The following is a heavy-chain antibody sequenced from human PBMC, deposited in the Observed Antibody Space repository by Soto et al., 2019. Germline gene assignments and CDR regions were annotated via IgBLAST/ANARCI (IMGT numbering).Heavy chain of an antibody. CDR3: ARGNHRWLPLWYFDL. V-gene: IGHV1-69*12. CDR1: GGTFSNYP. CDR2: IIPIFGTV. Sequence: QVQLVQSGAEVKKPGSSVKVSCKASGGTFSNYPISWVRQAPGQGLEWMGGIIPIFGTVNYAQKFQGRVTITAAESTSTAYMELSSLRSVDTAVYYCARGNHRWLPLWYFDLWGRGTLVTVSS. D-gene: IGHD5-12*01. J-gene: IGHJ2*01.